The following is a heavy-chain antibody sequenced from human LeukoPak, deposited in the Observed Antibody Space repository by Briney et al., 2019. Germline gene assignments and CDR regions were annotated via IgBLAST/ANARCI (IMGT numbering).Heavy chain of an antibody. J-gene: IGHJ4*02. CDR1: GFTFSTKS. V-gene: IGHV3-48*02. CDR2: ITADSDTT. Sequence: GGSLILSCAVSGFTFSTKSRKWRRQAPGNGLEGGSYITADSDTTYYADSVKGRFTISRANAKNLLFLQMNSLRDEDTAVYYCASRDYSDYWGQGTLVTVSS. CDR3: ASRDYSDY.